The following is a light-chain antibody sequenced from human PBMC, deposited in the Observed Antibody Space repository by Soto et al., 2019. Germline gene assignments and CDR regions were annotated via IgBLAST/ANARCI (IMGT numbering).Light chain of an antibody. CDR3: SSFISSTTLALCV. J-gene: IGLJ1*01. CDR2: GVS. Sequence: QSALTQPASVSGSPGQSITISCTGTSSDVGGYNYVSWYQQHPGKAPKLMIYGVSNRPSGVSNRFSGSKSGNTASLTISGLQTEDESDYYCSSFISSTTLALCVFGTGTKLNVL. V-gene: IGLV2-14*01. CDR1: SSDVGGYNY.